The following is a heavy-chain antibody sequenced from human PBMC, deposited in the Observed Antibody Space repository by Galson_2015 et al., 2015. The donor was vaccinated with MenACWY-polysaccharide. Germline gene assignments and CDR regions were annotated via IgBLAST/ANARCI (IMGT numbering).Heavy chain of an antibody. CDR3: AKDSSSSNYYYGMDV. Sequence: SLRLSCAASGFSFSSYAMNWVRQAPGKGLEWVSGISGSGSNIYYADSVKGRFTISRDNSKNTLYLQMNSLRAGDSAVYYCAKDSSSSNYYYGMDVWGQGTTVTVSS. CDR1: GFSFSSYA. CDR2: ISGSGSNI. J-gene: IGHJ6*02. V-gene: IGHV3-23*01. D-gene: IGHD6-6*01.